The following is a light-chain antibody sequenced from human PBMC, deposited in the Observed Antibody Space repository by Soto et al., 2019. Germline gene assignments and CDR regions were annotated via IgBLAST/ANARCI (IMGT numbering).Light chain of an antibody. J-gene: IGKJ1*01. CDR2: GAS. CDR3: QLYNNLPYT. V-gene: IGKV3-15*01. CDR1: QSVSSN. Sequence: VKKQAAGTLAETPRERATLCSMASQSVSSNLACYQQQPGPAPRLLLCGASTRATGIPARFSGSGSGTEFTLTISCLLSKDFAVYYCQLYNNLPYTFGQGTKVDIK.